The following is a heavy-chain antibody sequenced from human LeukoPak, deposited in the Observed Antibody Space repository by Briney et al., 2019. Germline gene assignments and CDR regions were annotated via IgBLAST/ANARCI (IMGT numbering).Heavy chain of an antibody. J-gene: IGHJ4*02. CDR3: ARIGYSSSGFDY. Sequence: GGSLRLSCAASGFTFNNYWMSWVRQALGKGLEWVANIKQDGSEKHYVDSVKGRFTISRDNAKNSLYLQMNSLEAEDTAVYYCARIGYSSSGFDYWGQGTLVTVSS. CDR2: IKQDGSEK. CDR1: GFTFNNYW. V-gene: IGHV3-7*01. D-gene: IGHD6-6*01.